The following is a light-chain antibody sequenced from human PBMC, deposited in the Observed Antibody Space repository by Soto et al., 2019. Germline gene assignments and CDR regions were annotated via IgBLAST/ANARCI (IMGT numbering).Light chain of an antibody. J-gene: IGKJ4*01. V-gene: IGKV3-20*01. CDR3: QQYGSSPSRT. CDR2: GAS. Sequence: EIVLTQSPGTLSLSPGERATLSCRASQSVSSSYLAWYQQKPGQAPRLLIYGASSRATGIPDRFSGSGSGTDFTLTISRLEPEDFAVYYCQQYGSSPSRTCGGGTKL. CDR1: QSVSSSY.